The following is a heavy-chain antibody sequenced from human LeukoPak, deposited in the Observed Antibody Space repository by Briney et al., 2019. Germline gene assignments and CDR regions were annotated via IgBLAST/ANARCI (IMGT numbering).Heavy chain of an antibody. V-gene: IGHV4-59*01. J-gene: IGHJ6*03. CDR2: IYYSGST. CDR1: GGSISSYY. CDR3: ARAPPYYYYMDV. Sequence: SETLSLTCTVSGGSISSYYWSWIRQPPGKGLEWIGYIYYSGSTNYNPSLKSRVTISVDTSKNQFSLKLSSVTAADTAVYYCARAPPYYYYMDVWGKGTTVTVSS.